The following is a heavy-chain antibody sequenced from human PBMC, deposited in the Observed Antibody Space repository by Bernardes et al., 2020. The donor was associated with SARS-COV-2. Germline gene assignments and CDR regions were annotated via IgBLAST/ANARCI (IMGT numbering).Heavy chain of an antibody. D-gene: IGHD3-16*01. V-gene: IGHV4-34*01. J-gene: IGHJ2*01. CDR1: GGSLSGYY. Sequence: SETLSLTCAVYGGSLSGYYWNWIRQPPGKGLEWIGEINHSGSTNYNPSLKSRVTISVDTSKNQFSLELNSVTAADTAVYYCARAVWGSWYFDLWGRGTLVTVSS. CDR2: INHSGST. CDR3: ARAVWGSWYFDL.